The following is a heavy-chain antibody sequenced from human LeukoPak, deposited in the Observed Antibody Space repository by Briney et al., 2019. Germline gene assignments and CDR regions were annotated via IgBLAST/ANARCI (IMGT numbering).Heavy chain of an antibody. J-gene: IGHJ4*02. CDR2: INSDGSTT. CDR1: GFTFSNYW. Sequence: GGSLRLSCAASGFTFSNYWTHWVRQAPGKGLVWVSRINSDGSTTNYVDSVKGRFTISRDNAKNTLYLQMNSLRAEDTAIYYCAVLGVGYWGQGTLVTVSS. CDR3: AVLGVGY. D-gene: IGHD3-16*01. V-gene: IGHV3-74*01.